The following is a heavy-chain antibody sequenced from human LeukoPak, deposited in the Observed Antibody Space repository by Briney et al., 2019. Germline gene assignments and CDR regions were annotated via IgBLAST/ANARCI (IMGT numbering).Heavy chain of an antibody. Sequence: ASVKVSCKASGYTFTSYDINWVRQAPGQGLEWMGWMNPNSGNTGYARKFQGRVTMTRNTSISTAYMELSSLRSEDTAVYYCAGRGIAARYRWSSLDYYMDVWGKGTTVTVSS. CDR1: GYTFTSYD. CDR2: MNPNSGNT. V-gene: IGHV1-8*01. J-gene: IGHJ6*03. CDR3: AGRGIAARYRWSSLDYYMDV. D-gene: IGHD6-6*01.